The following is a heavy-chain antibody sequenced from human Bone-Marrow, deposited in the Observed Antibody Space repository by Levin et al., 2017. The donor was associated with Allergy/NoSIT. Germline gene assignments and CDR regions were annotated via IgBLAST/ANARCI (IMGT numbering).Heavy chain of an antibody. CDR1: GGSISSSSYY. CDR2: IYYSGKT. Sequence: SETLSLTCTVSGGSISSSSYYWGWIRQPPGKGLEWIGTIYYSGKTFYNPSLKSRVTMSVDTSNNQLSLKLSSVTAADTAVYYCARRVATDVVPKAAFDYWGQGTLVTVSS. J-gene: IGHJ4*02. D-gene: IGHD5-18*01. CDR3: ARRVATDVVPKAAFDY. V-gene: IGHV4-39*01.